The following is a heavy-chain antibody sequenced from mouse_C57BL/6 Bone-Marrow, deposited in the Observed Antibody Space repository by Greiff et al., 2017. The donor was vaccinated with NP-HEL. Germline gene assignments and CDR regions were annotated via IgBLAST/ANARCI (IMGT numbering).Heavy chain of an antibody. CDR2: INPSNGGT. CDR1: GYTFTSYW. Sequence: QVQLQQPGTELVKPGASVKLSCKASGYTFTSYWMHWVKQRPGQGLEWIGNINPSNGGTNFNEKFQSKATLTLHKSSSTAYMQLSSLTSEDSAVYYCARSGGTFFDYWGHGTTLTVSS. V-gene: IGHV1-53*01. J-gene: IGHJ2*01. D-gene: IGHD5-1*01. CDR3: ARSGGTFFDY.